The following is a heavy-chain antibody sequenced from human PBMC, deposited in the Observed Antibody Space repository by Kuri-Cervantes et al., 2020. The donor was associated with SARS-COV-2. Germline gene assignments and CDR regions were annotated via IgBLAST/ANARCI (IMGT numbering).Heavy chain of an antibody. CDR3: AHSHWDY. V-gene: IGHV2-5*01. CDR1: GFSLSTSGVG. J-gene: IGHJ4*02. D-gene: IGHD1-1*01. Sequence: SGPTLVKPTQTLTLTCTFSGFSLSTSGVGVGWIRQPPAKALEWLAFIYLNDDKHYSPSLKSRLTITKDTSKNQVVLRMTNMDPVDTATYYCAHSHWDYWGQGTLVTVSS. CDR2: IYLNDDK.